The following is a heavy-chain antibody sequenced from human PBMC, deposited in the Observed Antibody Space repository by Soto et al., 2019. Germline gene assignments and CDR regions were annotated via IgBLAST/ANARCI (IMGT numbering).Heavy chain of an antibody. V-gene: IGHV3-48*02. CDR1: GFAFSNYN. Sequence: GSLRLSCAASGFAFSNYNMNWVRQAPGEGLEWVSFISSGGSSIRYADSVKGRFSISRDNAKNSLYLQMNSLRDEDTAVYYCARDPYYYDNSGYYPKDYWGQGTLVTVSS. J-gene: IGHJ4*02. CDR2: ISSGGSSI. D-gene: IGHD3-22*01. CDR3: ARDPYYYDNSGYYPKDY.